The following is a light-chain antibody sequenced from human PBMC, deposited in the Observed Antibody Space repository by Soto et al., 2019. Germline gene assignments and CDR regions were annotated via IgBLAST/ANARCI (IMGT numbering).Light chain of an antibody. Sequence: EIVMTQSPATLSVSPGESATLSCRARQSVSRNLAWYQQKPGQAPRLLIYGASTRATGIPARFSGSGSGTEFTLTISRLQSEDFAVYYCQQYDNWPPAWTVGQGTKVDIK. CDR1: QSVSRN. J-gene: IGKJ1*01. CDR3: QQYDNWPPAWT. V-gene: IGKV3-15*01. CDR2: GAS.